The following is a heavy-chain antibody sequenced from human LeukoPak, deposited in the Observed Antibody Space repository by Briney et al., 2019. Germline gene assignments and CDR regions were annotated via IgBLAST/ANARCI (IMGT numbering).Heavy chain of an antibody. J-gene: IGHJ3*02. Sequence: SETLSLTCAVYGGSFSGYYWSWIRQPPGKGLEWIVEINHSGSTYYNPSLKSRVTISVDRSKNQFSLKLSSVTAADTAVYYCARDNSDSWFGEAFDIWGQGTMVTVSS. V-gene: IGHV4-34*01. D-gene: IGHD3-10*01. CDR3: ARDNSDSWFGEAFDI. CDR2: INHSGST. CDR1: GGSFSGYY.